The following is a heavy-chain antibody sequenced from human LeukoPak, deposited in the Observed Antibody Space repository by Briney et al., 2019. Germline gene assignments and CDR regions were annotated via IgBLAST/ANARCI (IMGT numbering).Heavy chain of an antibody. D-gene: IGHD3-22*01. J-gene: IGHJ1*01. CDR1: GYTFTGYY. CDR2: INPNSGDT. Sequence: ASVKVSCKASGYTFTGYYMHWVRQAPGQGLEWMGWINPNSGDTNYAQKFQGWVTMTRDTSISTAYMELSRLRSDDTAVYYCARATQWLAEYYYDSSGWPEYFQHWGQGTLVTVSS. V-gene: IGHV1-2*04. CDR3: ARATQWLAEYYYDSSGWPEYFQH.